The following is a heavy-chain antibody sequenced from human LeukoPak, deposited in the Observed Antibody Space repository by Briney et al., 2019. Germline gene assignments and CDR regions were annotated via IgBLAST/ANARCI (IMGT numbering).Heavy chain of an antibody. Sequence: GGSLSLSCAASGFTFSNYGMHWVRQAPGKGLEWVAVIWYDGVNTYYADSVKGRFIISRDNSKNTLYLLMNSLRAEDTALYYCTRDISSSYFDYWGQGTLGTVS. D-gene: IGHD2/OR15-2a*01. CDR1: GFTFSNYG. V-gene: IGHV3-33*01. CDR2: IWYDGVNT. J-gene: IGHJ4*02. CDR3: TRDISSSYFDY.